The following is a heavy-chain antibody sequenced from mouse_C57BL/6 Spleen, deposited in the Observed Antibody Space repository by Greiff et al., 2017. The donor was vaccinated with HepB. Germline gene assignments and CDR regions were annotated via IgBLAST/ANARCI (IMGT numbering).Heavy chain of an antibody. CDR1: GFTFSSYA. CDR2: ISDGGSYT. Sequence: EVQGVESGGGLVKPGGSLKLSCAASGFTFSSYAMSWVRQTPEKRLEWVATISDGGSYTYYPDNVKGRFTISRDNAKNNLYLQMSHLKSEDTAMYYCARGATVVRYFDVWGTGTTVTVSS. V-gene: IGHV5-4*01. D-gene: IGHD1-1*01. CDR3: ARGATVVRYFDV. J-gene: IGHJ1*03.